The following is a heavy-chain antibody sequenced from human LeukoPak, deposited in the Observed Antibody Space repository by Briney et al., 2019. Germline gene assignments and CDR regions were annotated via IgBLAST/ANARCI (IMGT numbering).Heavy chain of an antibody. Sequence: GGSLRLSCAASGFTFSSYGMHWVRQAPGKGLEWVAFIRYDGSNKYYADSVKGRFTISRDNSKNTLYLQMNSLRAEDTAVYYCAKSFLGYYYYYYMDVWGKGTTVTVSS. V-gene: IGHV3-30*02. CDR1: GFTFSSYG. CDR2: IRYDGSNK. J-gene: IGHJ6*03. CDR3: AKSFLGYYYYYYMDV. D-gene: IGHD2/OR15-2a*01.